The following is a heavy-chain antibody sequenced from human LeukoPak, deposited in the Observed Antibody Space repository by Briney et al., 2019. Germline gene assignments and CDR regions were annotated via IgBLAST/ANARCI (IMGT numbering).Heavy chain of an antibody. Sequence: ASVKVSCKASGYTFTSYYIHWVRQAPGQGLEWMGIINPSGGSTSYAQKFQGRVTMTRDTSTSTVYMELSSLRSEDTAVYYCAREVGSGIVVVPAAIDDAFDIWGQGTMVTVSS. V-gene: IGHV1-46*01. D-gene: IGHD2-2*01. CDR2: INPSGGST. J-gene: IGHJ3*02. CDR3: AREVGSGIVVVPAAIDDAFDI. CDR1: GYTFTSYY.